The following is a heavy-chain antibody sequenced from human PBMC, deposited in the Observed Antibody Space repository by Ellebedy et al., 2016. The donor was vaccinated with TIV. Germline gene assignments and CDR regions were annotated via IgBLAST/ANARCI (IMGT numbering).Heavy chain of an antibody. CDR1: GLTFSDYS. CDR2: ISSNAATI. CDR3: ESGGSSE. D-gene: IGHD4-23*01. Sequence: GGSLRLSXAASGLTFSDYSMNWVRQAPGKGLKWITYISSNAATIHYADSVKGRFTISRDNAKNSLFLQMNSLRAEDTAVYYCESGGSSEWGQGTLVTVSS. V-gene: IGHV3-48*01. J-gene: IGHJ4*02.